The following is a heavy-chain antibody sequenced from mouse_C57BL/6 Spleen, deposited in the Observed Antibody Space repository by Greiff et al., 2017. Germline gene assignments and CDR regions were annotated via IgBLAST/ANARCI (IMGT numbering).Heavy chain of an antibody. CDR2: IDPETGGT. Sequence: QVQLQQSGAELVRPGASVTLSCKASGYTFTDYEMHWVKQTPVHGLDWIGAIDPETGGTASNQKFKGKAILTADKSSSTAYMALRSLTSEDSAVYYCTREKVDGYYVGFAYWGQGTLVTVSA. CDR1: GYTFTDYE. D-gene: IGHD2-3*01. CDR3: TREKVDGYYVGFAY. J-gene: IGHJ3*01. V-gene: IGHV1-15*01.